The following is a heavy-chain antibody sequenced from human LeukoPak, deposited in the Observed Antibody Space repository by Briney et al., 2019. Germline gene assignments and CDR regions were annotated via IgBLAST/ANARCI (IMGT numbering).Heavy chain of an antibody. CDR3: AREAGWLHPKLDYFDY. CDR2: IYHSGST. V-gene: IGHV4-4*02. D-gene: IGHD5-24*01. CDR1: GGSISSSNW. Sequence: NASETLSLTCAVSGGSISSSNWWSWVRQPPGKGLEWIGEIYHSGSTNYNPSLKSRVTISVDKSKNQFSLKLSSVTAADTAVYYCAREAGWLHPKLDYFDYWGQGTLVTVSS. J-gene: IGHJ4*02.